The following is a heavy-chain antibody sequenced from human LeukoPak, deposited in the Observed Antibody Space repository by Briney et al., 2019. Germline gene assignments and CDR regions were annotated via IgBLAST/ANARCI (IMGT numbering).Heavy chain of an antibody. CDR3: AKGTYDDFWSGHYGY. V-gene: IGHV3-53*01. J-gene: IGHJ4*02. CDR1: GFTVNSHY. Sequence: GGSLRLSCAASGFTVNSHYMSWVRQAPGKGLESVSLIYNSGGTYHADSVKGRFTISRDNSKNTLYLQMNSLRAEDTAVYYCAKGTYDDFWSGHYGYWGQGTLVTVSS. D-gene: IGHD3-3*01. CDR2: IYNSGGT.